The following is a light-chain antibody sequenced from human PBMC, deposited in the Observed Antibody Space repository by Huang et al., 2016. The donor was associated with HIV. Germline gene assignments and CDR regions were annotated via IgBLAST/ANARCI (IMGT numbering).Light chain of an antibody. CDR2: DAS. CDR3: QQRNNWPVIT. J-gene: IGKJ5*01. Sequence: EIVLTQSPATLSLSPVERATLPCRASQTINSYLVWYQQKPGQAPRLLVYDASTRATGIPARFSGSGTGSELTITISSREVDDCAVYYCQQRNNWPVITFGRGTRVEIK. CDR1: QTINSY. V-gene: IGKV3-11*02.